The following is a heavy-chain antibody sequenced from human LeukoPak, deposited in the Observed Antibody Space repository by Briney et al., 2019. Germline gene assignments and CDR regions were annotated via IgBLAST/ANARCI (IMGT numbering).Heavy chain of an antibody. CDR3: ARPSSRDGYNLFLDY. Sequence: GGSLRLSCAASGFTFSGSAMHWVRQASGKGLEWVGRIRSKANNYATAYAASVKGRFTISRDDSKNTPYLQMNSLKTEDTAVYYCARPSSRDGYNLFLDYWGQGTLVTVSS. J-gene: IGHJ4*02. V-gene: IGHV3-73*01. CDR2: IRSKANNYAT. D-gene: IGHD5-24*01. CDR1: GFTFSGSA.